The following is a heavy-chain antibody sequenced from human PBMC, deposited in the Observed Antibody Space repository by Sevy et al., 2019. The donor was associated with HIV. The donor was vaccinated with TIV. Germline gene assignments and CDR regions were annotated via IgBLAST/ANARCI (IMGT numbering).Heavy chain of an antibody. CDR3: ARDQHDYAGNLRTGWFDP. CDR2: ISYDGSNK. J-gene: IGHJ5*02. CDR1: GFTFSSYA. Sequence: GGSLRLSCAASGFTFSSYAMHWVRQAPGKGLQWVAVISYDGSNKYYADSVKGRFTICRDNSKNTLYLQVKSLRTEDTAVYYCARDQHDYAGNLRTGWFDPWGQGTLVTVSS. D-gene: IGHD4-17*01. V-gene: IGHV3-30-3*01.